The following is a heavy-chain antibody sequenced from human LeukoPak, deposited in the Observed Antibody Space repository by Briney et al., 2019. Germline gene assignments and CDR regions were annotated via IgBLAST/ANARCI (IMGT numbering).Heavy chain of an antibody. J-gene: IGHJ4*02. D-gene: IGHD2-8*02. CDR2: TSHDETTK. V-gene: IGHV3-30*04. Sequence: GGSLRLSCEASGFSFNLFSMYWIRQTPDKRLEWLAVTSHDETTKLYADSVKGRFTISRDNSKNTVYLQMNSLKVDDTAFYFCARSRLGLWWSVIDYWGQGTLVTVSA. CDR1: GFSFNLFS. CDR3: ARSRLGLWWSVIDY.